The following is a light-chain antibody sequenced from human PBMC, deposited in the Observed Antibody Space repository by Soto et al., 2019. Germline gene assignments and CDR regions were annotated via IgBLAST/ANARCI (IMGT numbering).Light chain of an antibody. CDR1: QSISSY. CDR3: QQSYSTSIT. V-gene: IGKV1-39*01. J-gene: IGKJ5*01. CDR2: AAS. Sequence: DIQMTQSPSSLSASVRDRVTITCRASQSISSYLNWYQQKQGKXXKXLIYAASSLQSGVPSRFSGSGSGTDLTITISSLQPEDGETYYGQQSYSTSITFGQGTRLEIK.